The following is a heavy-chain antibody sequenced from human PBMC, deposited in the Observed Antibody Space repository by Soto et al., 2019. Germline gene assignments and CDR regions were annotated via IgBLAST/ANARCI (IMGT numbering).Heavy chain of an antibody. CDR3: AKDHDSSDYGDQTTSILDDY. V-gene: IGHV3-30*18. J-gene: IGHJ4*02. CDR1: GFTFSSYG. Sequence: GGSLRLSCAASGFTFSSYGMHWVRQAPGKGLEWVAVISYDGSNKYYADSVKGRFTISRDNSKNTLYLQMNSLRAEDTAVYYCAKDHDSSDYGDQTTSILDDYWGQGTLVTVSS. D-gene: IGHD4-17*01. CDR2: ISYDGSNK.